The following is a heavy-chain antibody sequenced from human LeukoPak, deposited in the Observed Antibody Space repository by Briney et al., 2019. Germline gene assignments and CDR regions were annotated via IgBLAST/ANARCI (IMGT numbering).Heavy chain of an antibody. CDR2: IYYSGST. V-gene: IGHV4-59*07. CDR1: GGSISSYY. CDR3: VRANHFDY. Sequence: SDTLSLTCTVSGGSISSYYWSWFRQPPGKGLEWIGDIYYSGSTNYNPSLKSRVTISVDTSKNQFSLKLTSVTAADTAVYFCVRANHFDYWGQGTLVTVSS. J-gene: IGHJ4*02.